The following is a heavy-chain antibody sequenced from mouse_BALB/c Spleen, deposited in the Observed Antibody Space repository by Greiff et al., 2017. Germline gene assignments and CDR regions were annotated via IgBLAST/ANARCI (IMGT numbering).Heavy chain of an antibody. CDR1: GFTFSSYA. CDR2: ISSGGST. V-gene: IGHV5-6-5*01. CDR3: ARKGRLQYYFDY. Sequence: EVKLVESGGGLVKPGGSLKLSCAASGFTFSSYAMSWVRQTPEKRLEWVASISSGGSTYYPDSVKGRFTISRDNARNILYLQMSSLRSEDTAMYYCARKGRLQYYFDYWGQGTTLTVSS. D-gene: IGHD2-4*01. J-gene: IGHJ2*01.